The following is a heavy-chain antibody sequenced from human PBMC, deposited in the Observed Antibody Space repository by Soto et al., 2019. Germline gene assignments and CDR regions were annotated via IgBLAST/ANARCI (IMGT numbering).Heavy chain of an antibody. V-gene: IGHV3-7*03. Sequence: PGGSLRLSCAASGFTFSIYWMSWVRHAPGKGLEWVANIKQDGSEKYYVDSVKGRFTISRDNAKNSLYLQMNSLRAEDTAVYYCASDSGYKRAWSYYFDYWGQGTLVTVSS. J-gene: IGHJ4*02. CDR3: ASDSGYKRAWSYYFDY. CDR2: IKQDGSEK. CDR1: GFTFSIYW. D-gene: IGHD3-22*01.